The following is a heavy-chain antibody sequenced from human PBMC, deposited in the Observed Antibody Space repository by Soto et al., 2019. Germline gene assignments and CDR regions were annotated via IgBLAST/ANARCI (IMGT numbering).Heavy chain of an antibody. V-gene: IGHV3-43D*04. CDR3: AKALRCLDSSDYGMDV. Sequence: EVQLVESGGVVVQPGGSLRLSCAASGFTFDDYAMHWVRQAPGKGLEWVSFSSWDGGSTYYADSVKGRFTISRDNSKNPLYLQMNSLRAEDTALYYCAKALRCLDSSDYGMDVWGQGTTVTVSS. CDR2: SSWDGGST. D-gene: IGHD3-3*01. J-gene: IGHJ6*02. CDR1: GFTFDDYA.